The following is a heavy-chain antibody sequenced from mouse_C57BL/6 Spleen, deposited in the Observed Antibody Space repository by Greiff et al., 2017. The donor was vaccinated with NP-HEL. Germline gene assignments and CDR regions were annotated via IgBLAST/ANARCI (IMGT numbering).Heavy chain of an antibody. CDR2: ISSGGDYI. CDR3: TRALTGTYYFDY. D-gene: IGHD4-1*01. V-gene: IGHV5-9-1*02. Sequence: EVKLMESGEGLVKPGGSLKLSCAASGFTFSSYAMSWVRQTPEKRLEWVAYISSGGDYIYYADTVKGRFTISRDNARNTLYLQMSSLKSEDTAMYYCTRALTGTYYFDYWGQGTTLTVSS. J-gene: IGHJ2*01. CDR1: GFTFSSYA.